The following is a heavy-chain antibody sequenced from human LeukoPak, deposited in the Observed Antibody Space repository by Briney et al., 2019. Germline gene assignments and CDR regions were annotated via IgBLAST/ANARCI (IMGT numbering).Heavy chain of an antibody. CDR2: ISGSCLYI. CDR3: ARSSNGGELVL. J-gene: IGHJ4*02. CDR1: GFIFNSFH. V-gene: IGHV3-21*01. D-gene: IGHD4-23*01. Sequence: GGSLRLSCGASGFIFNSFHMYWVRQAPGKGLEGVSSISGSCLYISYCDSVRGRFTTSRDDATKSVHLQMNSLRAEDTAVYYCARSSNGGELVLWGEGSMVSVSS.